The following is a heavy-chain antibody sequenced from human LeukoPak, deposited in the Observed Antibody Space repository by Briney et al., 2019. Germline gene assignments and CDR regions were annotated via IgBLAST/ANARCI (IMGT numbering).Heavy chain of an antibody. CDR3: ATDVSYGDLPGY. J-gene: IGHJ4*02. Sequence: ASVKVSCKVSGYTLTELSMHWLRQAPGKGLEWMGGFDPEDGETIYAQKFQGRVTMTEDTSTDTAYMELSSLRSEDTAVYYCATDVSYGDLPGYWGQGTLVTVSS. V-gene: IGHV1-24*01. CDR1: GYTLTELS. CDR2: FDPEDGET. D-gene: IGHD4-17*01.